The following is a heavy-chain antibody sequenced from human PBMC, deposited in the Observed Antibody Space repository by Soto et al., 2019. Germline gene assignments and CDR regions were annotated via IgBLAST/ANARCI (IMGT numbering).Heavy chain of an antibody. CDR2: INPSGGDT. J-gene: IGHJ3*01. CDR3: ARDRGGTDWENEGVDF. D-gene: IGHD3-10*01. V-gene: IGHV1-46*01. Sequence: QVQLVQSGAEVKKPGASLKVSCKTSGYIFTSRYMHWVRQAPGQGLEWRAIINPSGGDTIYAQRFQGRVTVTSDTSTNTVYMELSGLRFEDTAAYSCARDRGGTDWENEGVDFWSKGTKVTVSS. CDR1: GYIFTSRY.